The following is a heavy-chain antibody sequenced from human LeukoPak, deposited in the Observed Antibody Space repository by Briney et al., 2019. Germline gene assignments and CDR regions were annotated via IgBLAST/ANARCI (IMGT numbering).Heavy chain of an antibody. J-gene: IGHJ4*02. CDR1: GFTFNDYA. Sequence: GGSLRLSCAASGFTFNDYALHWVRHAPGKGLERVSGISWHSGSIAYAGSVKGRFTISRDNAKSTLYLQMNSLIAEDTALYYCAKDIGGSAQSPDYWGQGTLVTVSS. V-gene: IGHV3-9*01. D-gene: IGHD3-10*01. CDR2: ISWHSGSI. CDR3: AKDIGGSAQSPDY.